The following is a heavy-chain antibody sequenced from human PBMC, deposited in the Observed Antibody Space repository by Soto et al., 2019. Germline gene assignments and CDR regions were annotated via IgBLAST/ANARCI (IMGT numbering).Heavy chain of an antibody. CDR1: GFTFSSYG. CDR2: ISYDGSNK. J-gene: IGHJ6*02. CDR3: AKDRPAVVFTTCGMDV. D-gene: IGHD3-22*01. Sequence: QVQLVESGGGVVQPGRSLRLSCAASGFTFSSYGMHWVRQAPGKGLEWVAVISYDGSNKYYADSVKGRFTISRDNSKNPLYLKMNGRGAEDRAVYYCAKDRPAVVFTTCGMDVWAQGTTVTVSS. V-gene: IGHV3-30*18.